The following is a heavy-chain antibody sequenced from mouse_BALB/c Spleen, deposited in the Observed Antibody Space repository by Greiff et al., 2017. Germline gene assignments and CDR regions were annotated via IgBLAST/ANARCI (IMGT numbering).Heavy chain of an antibody. D-gene: IGHD2-2*01. CDR1: GYSITSDYA. Sequence: EVKLMESGPGLVKPSQSLSLTCTVTGYSITSDYAWNWIRQFPGNKLEWMGYISYSGSTSYNPSLKSRISITRDTSKNQFFLQLNSVTTEDTATYYCARWLPLGDAMDYWGQGTSVTVSS. CDR2: ISYSGST. CDR3: ARWLPLGDAMDY. V-gene: IGHV3-2*02. J-gene: IGHJ4*01.